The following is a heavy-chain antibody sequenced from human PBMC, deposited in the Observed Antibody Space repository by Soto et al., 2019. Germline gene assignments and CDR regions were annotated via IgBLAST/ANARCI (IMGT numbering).Heavy chain of an antibody. V-gene: IGHV3-30*18. J-gene: IGHJ4*02. CDR1: GFTLSHYD. CDR3: AKGELINPQLFEL. Sequence: QVQLVESGGGVVKPGRSLRLSCVASGFTLSHYDMNWVRQAPGKRLEWVAVVSYDGSNKYYGDSVRGRFTISRDNSKNTLYLQMNSLRAEDTAVYYCAKGELINPQLFELWGQGALVTVSS. D-gene: IGHD1-26*01. CDR2: VSYDGSNK.